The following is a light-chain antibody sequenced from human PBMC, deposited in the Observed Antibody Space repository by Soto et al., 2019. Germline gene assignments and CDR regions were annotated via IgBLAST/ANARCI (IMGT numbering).Light chain of an antibody. CDR2: EAS. J-gene: IGKJ4*01. V-gene: IGKV3-11*01. Sequence: PQSAAAVPWSPGERGTLSCRASPSVGSYFAWYQQKPGQAPRVLIYEASNRATGIPARFSGSGSGTYFTPTIRSLQPEDFAVYYSPQCSNRPLTFGGGTKVAIK. CDR1: PSVGSY. CDR3: PQCSNRPLT.